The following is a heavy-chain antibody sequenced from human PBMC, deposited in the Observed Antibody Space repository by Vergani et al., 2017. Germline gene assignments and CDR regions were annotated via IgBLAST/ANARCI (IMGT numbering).Heavy chain of an antibody. CDR2: ISGSGGST. Sequence: EVQLLESGGDLVQPGGSLRLSCAASGFTFNHYVMNWVRQAPGKGLEWVSGISGSGGSTYYAGSGKGRFTISRDSSKNTLYLQMNSLRAGDTAVYYCAKANPRNSGYDYLYYYHAMDVWGQGTTVTVS. V-gene: IGHV3-23*01. D-gene: IGHD5-12*01. CDR1: GFTFNHYV. J-gene: IGHJ6*02. CDR3: AKANPRNSGYDYLYYYHAMDV.